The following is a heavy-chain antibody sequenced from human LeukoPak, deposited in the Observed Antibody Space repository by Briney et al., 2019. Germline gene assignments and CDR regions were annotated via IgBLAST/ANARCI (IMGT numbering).Heavy chain of an antibody. CDR2: ISTLSSTI. V-gene: IGHV3-48*03. D-gene: IGHD3-10*01. J-gene: IGHJ4*02. CDR1: GFTFSSYE. CDR3: ARHGSGFNY. Sequence: GGSLRLSCAASGFTFSSYEMNWVRQAPGKGLEWVAYISTLSSTIYYADSVKGRFTISRDNAKNSLYLQTNSLRDEDTAVYYCARHGSGFNYWGRGALVTVSS.